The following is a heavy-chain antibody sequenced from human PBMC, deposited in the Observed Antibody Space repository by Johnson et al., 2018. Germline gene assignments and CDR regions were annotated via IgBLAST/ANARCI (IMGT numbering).Heavy chain of an antibody. CDR2: INPSGGGT. V-gene: IGHV1-46*01. J-gene: IGHJ1*01. CDR3: ALTVIAGTESYFQH. CDR1: GYTFINHY. Sequence: QVQLVESGAEVKKPGASVKVSCTASGYTFINHYLHWVRLAPGQGLEWLGIINPSGGGTSYAQKFQGRVTMTRDTPTSTVYMELSGLRFEDTAWYYCALTVIAGTESYFQHGGQGTLVTVSS. D-gene: IGHD1-14*01.